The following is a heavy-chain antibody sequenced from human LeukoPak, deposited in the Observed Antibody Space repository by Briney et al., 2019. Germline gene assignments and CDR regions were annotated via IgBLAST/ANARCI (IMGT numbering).Heavy chain of an antibody. V-gene: IGHV4-30-4*02. D-gene: IGHD3-3*01. Sequence: SETLSLTCTVSGGSISSGDYYWSWIRQPPGKGLEWIGYIYYSGSTYYNPSLKSRVTISVDTSKNQFSLKLSSVTAADTAVYYCARAQYYDFWSGYLSPMDVWGKGTTVTVSS. CDR3: ARAQYYDFWSGYLSPMDV. CDR1: GGSISSGDYY. J-gene: IGHJ6*03. CDR2: IYYSGST.